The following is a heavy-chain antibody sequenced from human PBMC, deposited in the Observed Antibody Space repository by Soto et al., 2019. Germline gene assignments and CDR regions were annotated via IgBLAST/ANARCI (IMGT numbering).Heavy chain of an antibody. J-gene: IGHJ4*02. CDR3: AKLSSSWYLIAYYFDY. CDR2: ISGSGGST. V-gene: IGHV3-23*01. CDR1: GFTFSNNG. Sequence: TGGSLRLSCVASGFTFSNNGMTWVRQAPGKGLEWVSAISGSGGSTYYADSVKGRFTISRDNSKNTLYLQMNSLRAEDTAVYYCAKLSSSWYLIAYYFDYWGQGTLVTVSS. D-gene: IGHD6-13*01.